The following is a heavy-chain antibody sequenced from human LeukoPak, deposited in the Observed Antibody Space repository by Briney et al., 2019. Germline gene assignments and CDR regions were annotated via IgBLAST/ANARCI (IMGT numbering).Heavy chain of an antibody. CDR1: GGSISSGGYY. J-gene: IGHJ5*02. Sequence: PSETLSLTCTVSGGSISSGGYYWSWIRQPPGKGLEWIGYIYHSGSTYYNPSLKSRVTISVDRSKNQFTLKLSSVTAADTAVYYCARVAGTMVRGVIHNWFDPWGQGTLVTVSS. D-gene: IGHD3-10*01. CDR2: IYHSGST. CDR3: ARVAGTMVRGVIHNWFDP. V-gene: IGHV4-30-2*01.